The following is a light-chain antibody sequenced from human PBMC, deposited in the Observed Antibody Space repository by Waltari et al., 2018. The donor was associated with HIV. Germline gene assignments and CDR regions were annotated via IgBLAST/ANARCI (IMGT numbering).Light chain of an antibody. J-gene: IGLJ3*02. CDR3: AAWDYSLSGWV. V-gene: IGLV1-47*01. CDR1: HSNVGISY. CDR2: GIN. Sequence: QSVLTQPPSASGTPGQRVTIPCSGRHSNVGISYAYWYQQRPGTTPKLVIYGINQRPSGVPDRFSGSKSGTSVSLVISGIRSEDEADYYCAAWDYSLSGWVFGGGTKLTVL.